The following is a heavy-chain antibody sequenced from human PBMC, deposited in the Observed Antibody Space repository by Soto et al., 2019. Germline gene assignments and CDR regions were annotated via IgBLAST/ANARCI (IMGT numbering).Heavy chain of an antibody. Sequence: PGGSLRLSCEASGFTFNNYAIAWVRQAPGKGLEWVSGITSRGAAYYADSVKGRFTISRDNYKNTLYLQMNSLRAEDTAVYYCAKGESSVSARDFDPWGQGTLVTVSS. D-gene: IGHD3-22*01. CDR1: GFTFNNYA. V-gene: IGHV3-23*01. CDR3: AKGESSVSARDFDP. J-gene: IGHJ5*02. CDR2: ITSRGAA.